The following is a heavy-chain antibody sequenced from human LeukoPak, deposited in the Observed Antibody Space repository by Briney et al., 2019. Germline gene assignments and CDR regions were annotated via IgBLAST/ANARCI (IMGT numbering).Heavy chain of an antibody. D-gene: IGHD3-3*02. CDR2: INPNSGGT. Sequence: ASVKVSCKASGYTFTGYYMHWVRQAPGQGLEWMGWINPNSGGTNYAQKFQGRVTMTRDTSISTAYMELSRLRSEDTAVYYCARDPPIYQGISSYYYGMDVWGQGTTVTVSS. CDR3: ARDPPIYQGISSYYYGMDV. J-gene: IGHJ6*02. CDR1: GYTFTGYY. V-gene: IGHV1-2*02.